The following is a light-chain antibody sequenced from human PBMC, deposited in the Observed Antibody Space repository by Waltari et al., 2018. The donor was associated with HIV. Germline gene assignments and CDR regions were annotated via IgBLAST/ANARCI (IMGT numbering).Light chain of an antibody. CDR1: SSDVGSYNL. Sequence: QSALTQPAPVSGSPGQSITISCTGTSSDVGSYNLVSWYQQYPGKAPKLMIYEVSKRPSGVSNRFSGSKSGNTASLTISGLQAEDGADYYCCSYAATSTFVFGTGTKVTVL. J-gene: IGLJ1*01. V-gene: IGLV2-23*02. CDR3: CSYAATSTFV. CDR2: EVS.